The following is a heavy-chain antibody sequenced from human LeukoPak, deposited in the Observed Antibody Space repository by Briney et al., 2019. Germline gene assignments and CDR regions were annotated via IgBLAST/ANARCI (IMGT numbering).Heavy chain of an antibody. D-gene: IGHD3-10*01. CDR3: AKDLTYYYGLGSSTNAFDI. J-gene: IGHJ3*02. Sequence: GGSLRLSCAASGFTFSNYAMSWVRPAPGKGPEWVSGISGSGDYTYYADSLKGRFTISRDNSKNTLYLQMNSLRAEDTALYYCAKDLTYYYGLGSSTNAFDIWGQGTMVTVSS. V-gene: IGHV3-23*01. CDR2: ISGSGDYT. CDR1: GFTFSNYA.